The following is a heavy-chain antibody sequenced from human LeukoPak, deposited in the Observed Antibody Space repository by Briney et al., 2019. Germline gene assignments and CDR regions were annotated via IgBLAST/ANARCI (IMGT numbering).Heavy chain of an antibody. V-gene: IGHV3-30*02. CDR3: AKDQTAYCGGDCYSGFDY. CDR1: GFTFSSYG. J-gene: IGHJ4*02. CDR2: IRYDGSNK. Sequence: PGGSLRLSCAASGFTFSSYGMHWVRQAPGKGLEWVAFIRYDGSNKYYADSVKGRFTISRDNSKNTLYLQMNSLRAEDTAVYYYAKDQTAYCGGDCYSGFDYWGQGTLVTVSS. D-gene: IGHD2-21*01.